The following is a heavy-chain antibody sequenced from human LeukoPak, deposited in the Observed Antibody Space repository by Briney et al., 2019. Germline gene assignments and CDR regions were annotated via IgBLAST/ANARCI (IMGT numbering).Heavy chain of an antibody. CDR2: IYYSGST. J-gene: IGHJ3*02. CDR3: ARHQQLWLKNAFDI. CDR1: GGSISSYY. Sequence: SETLSLTCTVSGGSISSYYWGWIRQPPGKGLEWIGSIYYSGSTYYNPSLKSRVTISVDTSKNQFSLKLSSVTAADTAVYYCARHQQLWLKNAFDIWGQGTMVTVSS. V-gene: IGHV4-39*01. D-gene: IGHD5-18*01.